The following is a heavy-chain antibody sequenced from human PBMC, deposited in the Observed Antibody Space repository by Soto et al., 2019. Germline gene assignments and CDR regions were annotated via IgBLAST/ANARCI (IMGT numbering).Heavy chain of an antibody. V-gene: IGHV4-4*02. CDR3: ARGPQYSSGWYEWAFDI. D-gene: IGHD6-19*01. Sequence: QVQLQESGPGLVKPSGTLSLTCAVSGGSISSSNWWSWVRQPPGKGLEWIGEIYHSGSTNYNPSLKSRVTISVDKSKNQFSLKLSSVTAADTPVYYCARGPQYSSGWYEWAFDIWGQGTMVTVSS. CDR1: GGSISSSNW. CDR2: IYHSGST. J-gene: IGHJ3*02.